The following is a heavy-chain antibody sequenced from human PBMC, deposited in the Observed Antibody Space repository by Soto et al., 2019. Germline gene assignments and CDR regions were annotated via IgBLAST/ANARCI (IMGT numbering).Heavy chain of an antibody. J-gene: IGHJ5*02. CDR2: IRSKAYTYAT. V-gene: IGHV3-73*01. D-gene: IGHD6-19*01. Sequence: GGSLRLSCAASGFSFSDSAMHWVRQASEKGLEWVGRIRSKAYTYATAYAASVKGRFTISRDDAKNTAYLQMNSLRAEDTAVYYCAKSSGQNWFDPWGQGTLVTVSS. CDR1: GFSFSDSA. CDR3: AKSSGQNWFDP.